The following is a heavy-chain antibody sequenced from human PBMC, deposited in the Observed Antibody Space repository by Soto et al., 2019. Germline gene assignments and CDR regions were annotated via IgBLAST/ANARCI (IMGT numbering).Heavy chain of an antibody. D-gene: IGHD2-21*02. CDR2: ISYDGSNK. Sequence: QVQLVESGGGVVQPGRSLRLSCAASGFTFSSYAMHWVRQAPGKGLEWVAVISYDGSNKYYADSVKGRFTISRDNSKNTLYLQLNSLRAEDTAVYYCAREFIVVVTAPAFDIWGQGTLVTVSS. CDR1: GFTFSSYA. V-gene: IGHV3-30-3*01. CDR3: AREFIVVVTAPAFDI. J-gene: IGHJ3*02.